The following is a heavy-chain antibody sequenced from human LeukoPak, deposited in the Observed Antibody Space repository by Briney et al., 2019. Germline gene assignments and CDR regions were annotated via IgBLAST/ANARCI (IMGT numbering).Heavy chain of an antibody. Sequence: GGSLRLSCTASGLTFSNHATTWVRQAPGKGLEWVSSITGSGRGTYYADSVKGRFSVSRDNSQNTVFLHMNSLRADDTALYYCSKDPNGDYVGAFDMWGPGTMVTVSS. CDR1: GLTFSNHA. J-gene: IGHJ3*02. CDR2: ITGSGRGT. CDR3: SKDPNGDYVGAFDM. D-gene: IGHD4-17*01. V-gene: IGHV3-23*01.